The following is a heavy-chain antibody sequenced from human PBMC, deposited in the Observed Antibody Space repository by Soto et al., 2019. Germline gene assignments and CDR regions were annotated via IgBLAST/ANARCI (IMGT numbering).Heavy chain of an antibody. J-gene: IGHJ6*02. Sequence: PGGSLRLSCAASGFTFSSYSMNWVRQAPGKGLEWVSYISSSSSTIYYADSVKGRFTISRDNAKNSLYLQMNSLRDEDTAVYYCARDQRVRYCSSTSCYLIRDYYYGMDVWGQGTTVTVSS. D-gene: IGHD2-2*01. CDR1: GFTFSSYS. V-gene: IGHV3-48*02. CDR3: ARDQRVRYCSSTSCYLIRDYYYGMDV. CDR2: ISSSSSTI.